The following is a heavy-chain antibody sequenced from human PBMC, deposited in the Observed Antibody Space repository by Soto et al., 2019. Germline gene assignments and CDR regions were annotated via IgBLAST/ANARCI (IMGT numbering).Heavy chain of an antibody. CDR1: GGSFSGYY. D-gene: IGHD2-2*01. Sequence: VQLQQWGAGLLKPSETLSLTCAVYGGSFSGYYWSWIRQPPGKGLEWIGEINHSGSTNYNPSLKSRVTISVDTSKNQFSLKLSSVTAADTAVYYCARGGIVVVPAARTRTPAFDYWGQGTLVTVSS. CDR2: INHSGST. V-gene: IGHV4-34*01. CDR3: ARGGIVVVPAARTRTPAFDY. J-gene: IGHJ4*02.